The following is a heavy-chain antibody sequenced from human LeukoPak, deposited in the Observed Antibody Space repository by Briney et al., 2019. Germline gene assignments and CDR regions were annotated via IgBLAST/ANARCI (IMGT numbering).Heavy chain of an antibody. D-gene: IGHD3-10*01. V-gene: IGHV4-34*01. CDR1: GGSFSGYY. J-gene: IGHJ4*02. CDR3: ARGRITMVRGVTGEYYFDY. CDR2: INHSGST. Sequence: SETLSLTCAVYGGSFSGYYWSWIRQPPGKGLEWIGEINHSGSTNYNPSLKSRVTISVDTSKNQFSLKLSSVTAADTAVYYCARGRITMVRGVTGEYYFDYWGQGTLVTVSS.